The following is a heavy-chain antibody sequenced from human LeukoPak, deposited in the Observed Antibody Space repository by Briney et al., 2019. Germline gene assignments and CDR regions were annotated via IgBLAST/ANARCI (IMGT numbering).Heavy chain of an antibody. CDR3: ARGNVGARDYYFDY. CDR2: ISSSGSTI. V-gene: IGHV3-48*03. J-gene: IGHJ4*02. D-gene: IGHD1-26*01. CDR1: GFTFSSYE. Sequence: GGSLRLSCAASGFTFSSYEMSWVRQAPGKGLEWVSYISSSGSTIYYADSVKGRFTISRDNAKNSLYLQMNSLRAEDTAVYYCARGNVGARDYYFDYWGQGTLVTVSS.